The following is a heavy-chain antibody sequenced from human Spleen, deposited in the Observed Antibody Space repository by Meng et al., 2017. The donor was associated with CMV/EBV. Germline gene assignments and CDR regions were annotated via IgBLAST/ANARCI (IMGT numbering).Heavy chain of an antibody. CDR3: ARGRGRIGDVDPGFSGYFDL. J-gene: IGHJ4*02. D-gene: IGHD3-10*01. Sequence: SDVMHWVRQAPGKPVEYVATITNDGARTFYADSVRDRFTISRDNSKNTLYLQMGRLRAEDMAVYYCARGRGRIGDVDPGFSGYFDLWGQGTLVTVSS. CDR1: SDV. V-gene: IGHV3-64*02. CDR2: ITNDGART.